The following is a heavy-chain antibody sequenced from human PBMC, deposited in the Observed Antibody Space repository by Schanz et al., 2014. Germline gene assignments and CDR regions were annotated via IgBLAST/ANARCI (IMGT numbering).Heavy chain of an antibody. D-gene: IGHD4-17*01. Sequence: QVQLVQSGAEVKKPGASVKVSCKASGGTFSSFGINWVRQAPGQGLEWMGWINPNSGTTNYAQKFQGWVTMTRDTSISTAYMELSRLRSEDTAVYYCARGYGDSPTDFWGQGTLVTVSS. CDR3: ARGYGDSPTDF. CDR2: INPNSGTT. J-gene: IGHJ4*02. CDR1: GGTFSSFG. V-gene: IGHV1-2*04.